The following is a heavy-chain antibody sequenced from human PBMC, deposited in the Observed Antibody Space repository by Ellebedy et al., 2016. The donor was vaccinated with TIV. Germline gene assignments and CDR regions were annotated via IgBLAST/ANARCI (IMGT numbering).Heavy chain of an antibody. CDR1: GFTVSSNY. J-gene: IGHJ6*02. D-gene: IGHD1-1*01. CDR3: GRGSTGNYYAMDV. Sequence: GESLKISXAASGFTVSSNYINWVRQAPGKGLDWVSVMYSGGSTFYADSAKGRFTISRDNSKNTLYLQMNSLRAEDTAVYYCGRGSTGNYYAMDVWGQGTTVTVSS. V-gene: IGHV3-53*01. CDR2: MYSGGST.